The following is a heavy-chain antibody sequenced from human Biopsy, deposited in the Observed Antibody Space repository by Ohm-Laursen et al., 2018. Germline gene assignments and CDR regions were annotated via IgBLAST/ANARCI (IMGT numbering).Heavy chain of an antibody. CDR2: MNPNSGNT. CDR1: GGTFSSYA. J-gene: IGHJ6*02. Sequence: KVSCKTSGGTFSSYAISWVRQAAGQGPEWMGWMNPNSGNTGFAQKFQGRITMTRSTSITTAYMELTNLRSEDTAVYYCAREGAFGDTDAYYGLDVWGLGTTVTVSS. V-gene: IGHV1-8*02. CDR3: AREGAFGDTDAYYGLDV. D-gene: IGHD3-16*01.